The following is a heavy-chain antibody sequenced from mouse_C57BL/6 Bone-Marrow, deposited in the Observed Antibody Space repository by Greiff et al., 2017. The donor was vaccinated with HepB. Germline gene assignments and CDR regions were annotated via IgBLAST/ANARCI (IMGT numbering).Heavy chain of an antibody. CDR2: ISSGSSTI. CDR1: GFTFSDYG. CDR3: ARGVYYDYDEGYYYAMDY. Sequence: DVKLVESGGGLVKPGGSLKLSCAASGFTFSDYGMHWVRQAPEKGLEWVAYISSGSSTIYYADTVKGRFTISRDNAKNTLFLQMTSLRSEDTAMYYCARGVYYDYDEGYYYAMDYWGQGTSVTVSS. V-gene: IGHV5-17*01. D-gene: IGHD2-4*01. J-gene: IGHJ4*01.